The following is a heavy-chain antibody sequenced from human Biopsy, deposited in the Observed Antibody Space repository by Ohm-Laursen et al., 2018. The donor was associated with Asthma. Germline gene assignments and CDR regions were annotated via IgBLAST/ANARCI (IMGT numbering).Heavy chain of an antibody. CDR3: ARVVGGYCSSTSCYGGYYYGMDV. Sequence: SDTLSLTCAVYGGSFSGYYWSWIRQPPGKGQEWIGEINHSGSTNYNPSLKSRVTISVDTSKNQFSLKLSSVTAADTAVYYCARVVGGYCSSTSCYGGYYYGMDVWGQGTTVTVSS. CDR1: GGSFSGYY. CDR2: INHSGST. J-gene: IGHJ6*02. V-gene: IGHV4-34*01. D-gene: IGHD2-2*01.